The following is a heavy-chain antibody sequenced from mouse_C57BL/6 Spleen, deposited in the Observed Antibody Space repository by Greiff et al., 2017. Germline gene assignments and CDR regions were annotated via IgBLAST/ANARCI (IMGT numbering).Heavy chain of an antibody. CDR1: GYTFTDYY. D-gene: IGHD2-2*01. CDR3: ARAWFLENY. V-gene: IGHV1-26*01. CDR2: INPNNGGT. J-gene: IGHJ2*01. Sequence: VQLQQSGPELVKPGASVKISCKASGYTFTDYYMNWVKQSHGKSLEWIGDINPNNGGTSYNQKFKGKATLTVDKSSSTAYMELRSLTSEDSAVYYCARAWFLENYWGQGTTLTVSS.